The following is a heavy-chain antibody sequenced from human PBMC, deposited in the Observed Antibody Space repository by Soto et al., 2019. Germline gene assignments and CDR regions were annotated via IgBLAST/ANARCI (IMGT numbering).Heavy chain of an antibody. CDR3: ASGGSREFDP. D-gene: IGHD6-13*01. CDR2: IIPIFGTA. V-gene: IGHV1-69*01. CDR1: GXXXXXXX. Sequence: QVQLVQSGAEVXXXXXXXXXSCKAXGXXXXXXXXXXVRXAXXQGLEWMGGIIPIFGTANYAQKFQGRVTITADESTSTAYMELSSLRSEDTAVYYCASGGSREFDPWGQGTLVTVSS. J-gene: IGHJ5*02.